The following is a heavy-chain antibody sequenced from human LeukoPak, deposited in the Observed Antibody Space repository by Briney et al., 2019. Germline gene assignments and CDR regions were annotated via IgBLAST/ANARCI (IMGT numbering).Heavy chain of an antibody. D-gene: IGHD6-19*01. J-gene: IGHJ4*02. CDR3: ARGTIAMAGILDC. CDR2: INYSGSS. Sequence: SETLSLTCAVSGGAISSYYWGWIQQPPGKGLEWIGYINYSGSSNHNPSLKSRVTISVDTSKNQFSLKLSSVTAADTAVYYCARGTIAMAGILDCWGQGTLVTVSS. CDR1: GGAISSYY. V-gene: IGHV4-59*01.